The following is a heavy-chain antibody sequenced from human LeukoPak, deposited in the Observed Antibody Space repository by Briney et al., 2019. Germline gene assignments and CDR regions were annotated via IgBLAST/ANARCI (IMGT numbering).Heavy chain of an antibody. CDR3: ARSIRGYSSGWYYFDY. J-gene: IGHJ4*02. CDR1: GVSISGGTYY. D-gene: IGHD6-19*01. Sequence: SETLSLTCTVSGVSISGGTYYWSWVRQPAGKGLEWIGRISTSGSTNYNPSLKSRVTISVDTSKNQFSLKLSSVTAADTAVYYCARSIRGYSSGWYYFDYWGQGTLITVSS. V-gene: IGHV4-61*02. CDR2: ISTSGST.